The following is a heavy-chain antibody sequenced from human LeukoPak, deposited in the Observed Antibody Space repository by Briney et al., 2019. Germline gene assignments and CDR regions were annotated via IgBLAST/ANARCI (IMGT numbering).Heavy chain of an antibody. J-gene: IGHJ6*03. V-gene: IGHV4-34*01. CDR1: GGSFSGYY. CDR3: ASRGGYKFRFTDYYYYMDV. Sequence: PSETLSLTCAVYGGSFSGYYWSWIRQPPGKGLEWIGEINQSGNTNYNPSLKSRVTISVDTSKNQFSLKLSSVTAADTAVYYCASRGGYKFRFTDYYYYMDVWGNGTTVTVS. CDR2: INQSGNT. D-gene: IGHD5-24*01.